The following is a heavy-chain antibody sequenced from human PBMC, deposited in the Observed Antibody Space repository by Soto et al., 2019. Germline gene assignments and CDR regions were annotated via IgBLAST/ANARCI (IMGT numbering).Heavy chain of an antibody. CDR2: ISAYNGNT. D-gene: IGHD6-13*01. Sequence: ASVEVSCRASGYTFTSYGISWVRQAPGQGLEWMGWISAYNGNTNYAQKLQGRVTMTTDTSTSTAYMELRSLRSDDTAVYYCARDPTYSSHDAFDIWGQGTMVTVSS. CDR1: GYTFTSYG. CDR3: ARDPTYSSHDAFDI. V-gene: IGHV1-18*04. J-gene: IGHJ3*02.